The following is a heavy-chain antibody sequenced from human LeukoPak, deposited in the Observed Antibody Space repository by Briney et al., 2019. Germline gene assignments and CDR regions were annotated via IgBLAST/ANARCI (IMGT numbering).Heavy chain of an antibody. CDR2: ISSSGNII. Sequence: GGSLRLSCAASGFTFSDYYMRWIRQAPGKGLEWVSYISSSGNIIHYADSVKGRFTISRDNAKNSLYLQMNSLRAEDTAVYYCARVTLGTYYFDYWGQGTLVTVSS. CDR1: GFTFSDYY. D-gene: IGHD3-16*01. CDR3: ARVTLGTYYFDY. J-gene: IGHJ4*02. V-gene: IGHV3-11*04.